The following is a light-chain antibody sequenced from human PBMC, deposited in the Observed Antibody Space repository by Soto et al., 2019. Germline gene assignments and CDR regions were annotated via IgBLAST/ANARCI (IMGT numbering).Light chain of an antibody. CDR1: QDINSY. CDR3: QLLNSYPIT. J-gene: IGKJ5*01. Sequence: DIQLTQSPSFLSASVGDRVTITCRASQDINSYLAWYQQKPGKAPKLLIYAASTVQSGVPSRFSGSGSGTEFTLTISSLQPEDFASYYCQLLNSYPITFGQGTRLEIK. V-gene: IGKV1-9*01. CDR2: AAS.